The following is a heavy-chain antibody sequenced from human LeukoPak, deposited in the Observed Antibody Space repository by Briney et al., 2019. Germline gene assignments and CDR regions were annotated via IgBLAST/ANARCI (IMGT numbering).Heavy chain of an antibody. CDR2: IRSKANSYAT. D-gene: IGHD5-18*01. Sequence: PGGSLRLSCAASGFTFSGSAMHWVRQASGKGLEWVGRIRSKANSYATAYAASVKGRFTISRDDSKNTLYLQMNSLRAEDTAVYYCAKDLDTARVMDVWGQGTTVTVSS. CDR1: GFTFSGSA. J-gene: IGHJ6*02. CDR3: AKDLDTARVMDV. V-gene: IGHV3-73*01.